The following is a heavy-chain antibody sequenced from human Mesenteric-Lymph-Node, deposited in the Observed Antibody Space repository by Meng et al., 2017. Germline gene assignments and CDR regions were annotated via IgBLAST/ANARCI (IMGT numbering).Heavy chain of an antibody. CDR2: INPNSGGT. CDR3: ARVGQRNLPYYFDY. CDR1: AYTFTGYY. Sequence: HGQARLPGAVGKKAGAAMKVSCKASAYTFTGYYMHWVRQAPGQGLEWMGRINPNSGGTNYAQKFQGRVTMTRDTSISTAYMELSRLRSDDTAVYYCARVGQRNLPYYFDYWGQGTLVTVSS. V-gene: IGHV1-2*06. J-gene: IGHJ4*02. D-gene: IGHD1-14*01.